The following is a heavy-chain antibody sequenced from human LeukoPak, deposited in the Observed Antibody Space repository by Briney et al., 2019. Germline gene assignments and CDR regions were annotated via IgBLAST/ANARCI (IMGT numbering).Heavy chain of an antibody. CDR1: GYTFTGCY. CDR3: ARTFRQLGSGY. Sequence: GASVKVSCKASGYTFTGCYMHWVRHAPGQGLEWMGWINPNSGGTNYAQKFQGRVTMTRDTSISTAYMELSRMRSDDTAVSYCARTFRQLGSGYWGQGTLVTVSS. J-gene: IGHJ4*02. D-gene: IGHD6-6*01. V-gene: IGHV1-2*02. CDR2: INPNSGGT.